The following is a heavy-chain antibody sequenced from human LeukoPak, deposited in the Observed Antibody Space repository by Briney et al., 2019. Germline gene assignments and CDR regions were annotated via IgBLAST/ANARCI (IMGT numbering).Heavy chain of an antibody. V-gene: IGHV3-48*01. Sequence: PGGSLRLSCAASGFTFNTYTMNWVRQAPGKGLEWVSYISGSSGIIDYADSVKGRFTISRDNAKNSLYLQMNSLRAEDTAVYYCARGTYYDFWSGYSIFDYWGQGTLVTVSS. CDR2: ISGSSGII. CDR3: ARGTYYDFWSGYSIFDY. J-gene: IGHJ4*02. CDR1: GFTFNTYT. D-gene: IGHD3-3*01.